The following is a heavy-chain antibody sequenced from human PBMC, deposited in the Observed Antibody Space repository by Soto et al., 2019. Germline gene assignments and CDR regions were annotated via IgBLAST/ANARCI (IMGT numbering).Heavy chain of an antibody. CDR1: GYTFTSYA. D-gene: IGHD6-13*01. CDR2: INAGNGNT. Sequence: QVQLVQSGAEVKKPGASVKVSCKASGYTFTSYAIHWVRQAPGQRLEWMGWINAGNGNTKYSQKFQGRVTITTDTSASTAYMELSSLRAEETAVYYWARNRATSSSPLWFDPWGQGTLVTVSS. CDR3: ARNRATSSSPLWFDP. J-gene: IGHJ5*02. V-gene: IGHV1-3*01.